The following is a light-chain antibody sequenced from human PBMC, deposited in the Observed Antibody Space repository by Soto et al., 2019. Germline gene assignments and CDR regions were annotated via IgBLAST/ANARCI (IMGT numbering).Light chain of an antibody. CDR3: QQYGSSPRT. J-gene: IGKJ1*01. CDR1: QSVSSY. CDR2: AAS. V-gene: IGKV3-20*01. Sequence: EIVLTQSPGTLSLSTGERATLSCRASQSVSSYLAWYQQTPGQTPRLLIYAASSRATGIPDRFSGSGSGTDFSLTISRLEAEDFAVYYCQQYGSSPRTFGQGTKVDI.